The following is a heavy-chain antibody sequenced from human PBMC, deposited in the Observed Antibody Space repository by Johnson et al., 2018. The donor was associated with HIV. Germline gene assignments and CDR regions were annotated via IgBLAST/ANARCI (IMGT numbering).Heavy chain of an antibody. J-gene: IGHJ3*01. D-gene: IGHD3-22*01. CDR1: GFTFSNAW. Sequence: VQLMESGGGLVKPGGSLRLSCAASGFTFSNAWMSWVRQAPGKGLEWVGRIKSKTDRGTPDYAAPVKGRLIISRGYSKNTLYLQMKSLKTEDTAVYYCTTDPTGLDSSGYYTVDAFDLWGQGTVVTVSS. V-gene: IGHV3-15*01. CDR2: IKSKTDRGTP. CDR3: TTDPTGLDSSGYYTVDAFDL.